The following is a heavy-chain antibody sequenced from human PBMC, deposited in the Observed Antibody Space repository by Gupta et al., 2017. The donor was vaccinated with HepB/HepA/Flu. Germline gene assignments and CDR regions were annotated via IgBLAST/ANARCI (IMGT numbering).Heavy chain of an antibody. D-gene: IGHD3-3*01. V-gene: IGHV3-23*01. Sequence: EVQLLESGGGLTQPGGSLRLSCAVSGFSLSGTAMTWVRQAPGKGLEWVSGIGSDIRTHYADSVKGRFTISRDNSKNMVYLQMNSLRAEDTAVYYCAKDLSFWSAMDVWGKGTTVTVSS. CDR1: GFSLSGTA. CDR2: IGSDIRT. CDR3: AKDLSFWSAMDV. J-gene: IGHJ6*03.